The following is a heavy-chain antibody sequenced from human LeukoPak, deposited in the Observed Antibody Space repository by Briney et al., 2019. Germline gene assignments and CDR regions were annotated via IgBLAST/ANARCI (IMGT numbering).Heavy chain of an antibody. CDR2: IYYSGST. D-gene: IGHD1-1*01. V-gene: IGHV4-59*01. CDR1: GGSISSYY. Sequence: TSSETLSLTCTVSGGSISSYYWSWIRQPPGKGLEWIGYIYYSGSTNYNPSLKSRVTISVDTSKNQFSLKLSSVTAADTAVYYCARVGTGTTLDYWGQGTLVTVSS. CDR3: ARVGTGTTLDY. J-gene: IGHJ4*02.